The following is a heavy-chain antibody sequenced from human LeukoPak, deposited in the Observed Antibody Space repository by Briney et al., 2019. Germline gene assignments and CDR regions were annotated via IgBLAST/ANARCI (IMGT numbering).Heavy chain of an antibody. Sequence: PAGSLRLSCAASGFTFSSYWMHWVRQAPRKGLVWVSCINSVGSSTSYADSVKGRFTISRDNAKHSLYLQINSLRAEDTAVYYCARDTWFGESTWFDPWGQGTLVTVSS. D-gene: IGHD3-10*01. V-gene: IGHV3-74*01. CDR2: INSVGSST. J-gene: IGHJ5*02. CDR1: GFTFSSYW. CDR3: ARDTWFGESTWFDP.